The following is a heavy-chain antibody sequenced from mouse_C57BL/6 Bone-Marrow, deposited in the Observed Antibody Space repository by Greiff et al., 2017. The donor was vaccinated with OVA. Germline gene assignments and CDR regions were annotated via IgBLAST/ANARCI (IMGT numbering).Heavy chain of an antibody. J-gene: IGHJ2*01. V-gene: IGHV1-15*01. CDR3: TRTKHYYGSSFYFDY. CDR2: IDPETGGT. Sequence: QVQLQQSGAELVRPGASVTLSCKASGYTFTDYEMHWVKQTPVHGLEWIGAIDPETGGTAYNQKFKGKAILTADKSSSTAYMELRSLTSEDSAVYYCTRTKHYYGSSFYFDYWGKGTTLTVSS. D-gene: IGHD1-1*01. CDR1: GYTFTDYE.